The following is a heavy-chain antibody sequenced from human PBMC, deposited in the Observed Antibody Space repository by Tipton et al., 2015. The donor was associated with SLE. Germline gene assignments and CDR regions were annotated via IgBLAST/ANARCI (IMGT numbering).Heavy chain of an antibody. Sequence: LRLSCTVSGGSISSSSYYWGWIRQPPGKGLEWIGSIYYSGSTYYNPSLKSRVTISVDTSKNQFSLKLSSVTAADTAVYYCARQRDPQRAFDIWGQGTMVTVSS. CDR2: IYYSGST. J-gene: IGHJ3*02. D-gene: IGHD5-24*01. V-gene: IGHV4-39*01. CDR3: ARQRDPQRAFDI. CDR1: GGSISSSSYY.